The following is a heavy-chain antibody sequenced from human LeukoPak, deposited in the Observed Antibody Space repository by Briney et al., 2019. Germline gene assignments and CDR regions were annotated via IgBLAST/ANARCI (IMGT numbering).Heavy chain of an antibody. Sequence: GGSLRLSCVTSGFTFNKYSMNWVRQAPGKGLQWLSYISGTSRTIYYADSVKGRFTISRDNAKNSLYLQMNSLRAEDMALYYCARGGSYGGYHSYWGQGTLVTVSS. CDR1: GFTFNKYS. V-gene: IGHV3-48*04. J-gene: IGHJ4*02. CDR3: ARGGSYGGYHSY. D-gene: IGHD4-23*01. CDR2: ISGTSRTI.